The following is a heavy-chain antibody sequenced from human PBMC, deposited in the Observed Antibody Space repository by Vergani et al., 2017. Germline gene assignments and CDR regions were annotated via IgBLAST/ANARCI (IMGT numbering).Heavy chain of an antibody. J-gene: IGHJ2*01. V-gene: IGHV4-39*01. CDR3: AKQPYYLNNGGFFFDI. CDR1: GDSISTSSYA. D-gene: IGHD2-8*01. CDR2: VFYGGRT. Sequence: QMQLQESGPGLVKPSETLSLSCTVSGDSISTSSYAWGWIRQPPGKTLEGIGTVFYGGRTSYNPSLKSRVTLSLDTSKKQISLHLTSVTAADTAVYYCAKQPYYLNNGGFFFDIWGGGALVTVSS.